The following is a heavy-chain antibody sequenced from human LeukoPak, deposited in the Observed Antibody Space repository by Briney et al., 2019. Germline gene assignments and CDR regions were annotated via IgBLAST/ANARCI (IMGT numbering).Heavy chain of an antibody. D-gene: IGHD2-2*01. CDR2: IYHSGST. J-gene: IGHJ5*02. CDR1: GGSISSGGYS. V-gene: IGHV4-30-2*01. Sequence: SETLSLTCAVSGGSISSGGYSWSWIRQPPGKGLGWIVYIYHSGSTYYHPSPKRRVTISVDRSKNQFSLKLSSVTAADTAVYYCARAGDCSSTSCYLRNWFDPWGQGTLVTVSS. CDR3: ARAGDCSSTSCYLRNWFDP.